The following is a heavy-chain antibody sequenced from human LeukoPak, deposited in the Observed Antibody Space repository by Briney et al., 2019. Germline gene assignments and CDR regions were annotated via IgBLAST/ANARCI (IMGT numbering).Heavy chain of an antibody. Sequence: SQTLSLTCTVSGGSISSGGYYSSWTRHHPGKGLEWMGYIIISGSTYYNPSLKSRVTISVDTSKNQFSLKLSSVTAADTAVYYCARRSTTRYCSSTSCLKWFDPWGQGTLVTVSS. V-gene: IGHV4-31*03. D-gene: IGHD2-2*01. CDR2: IIISGST. CDR1: GGSISSGGYY. J-gene: IGHJ5*02. CDR3: ARRSTTRYCSSTSCLKWFDP.